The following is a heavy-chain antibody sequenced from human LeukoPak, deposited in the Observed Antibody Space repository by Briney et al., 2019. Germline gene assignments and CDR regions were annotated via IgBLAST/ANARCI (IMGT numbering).Heavy chain of an antibody. D-gene: IGHD2-15*01. CDR2: INHSGST. V-gene: IGHV4-34*01. CDR3: ASRGCSGGSCYSDY. CDR1: RGSFSGYY. Sequence: SETLSLTCAVYRGSFSGYYWSWIRQPPGKGLEWIGEINHSGSTNYNPSLKSRVTISVDTSKNQFSLKLSSVTAADTAVYYCASRGCSGGSCYSDYWGQGTLVTVSS. J-gene: IGHJ4*02.